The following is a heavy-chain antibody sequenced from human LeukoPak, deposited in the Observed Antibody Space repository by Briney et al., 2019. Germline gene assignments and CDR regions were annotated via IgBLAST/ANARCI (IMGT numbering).Heavy chain of an antibody. V-gene: IGHV3-11*06. CDR3: ARDRSSSGYYPFDY. J-gene: IGHJ4*02. CDR1: GFTFSDSY. D-gene: IGHD3-22*01. Sequence: GGSLRLSCAASGFTFSDSYMNWIRQAPGKGLEWVAYITDSSTYTNYADSVKGRFTIPRDNAKNSLYLQMNSLRDEDTAVYYCARDRSSSGYYPFDYWGQGTLVTVSS. CDR2: ITDSSTYT.